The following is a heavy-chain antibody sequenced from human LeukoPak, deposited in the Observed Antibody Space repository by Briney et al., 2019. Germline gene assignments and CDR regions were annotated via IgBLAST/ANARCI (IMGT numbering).Heavy chain of an antibody. CDR1: GFTFSSYG. CDR2: IWYDGSNK. CDR3: ARDPPYYYDSSGYYQGYFDY. J-gene: IGHJ4*02. D-gene: IGHD3-22*01. V-gene: IGHV3-33*01. Sequence: PGGSLRLSCAASGFTFSSYGMHWVRQAPGKGLEWVAVIWYDGSNKYYADSVEGRFTISRDNSKNTLYLQMNNLRAEDTAVYYCARDPPYYYDSSGYYQGYFDYWGQGTLVTVSS.